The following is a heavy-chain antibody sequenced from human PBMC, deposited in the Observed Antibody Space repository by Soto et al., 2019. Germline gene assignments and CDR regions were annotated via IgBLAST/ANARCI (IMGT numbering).Heavy chain of an antibody. Sequence: EVQLVESGGGLVKPGGSLRLACAASGFTFSNAWMSWVRQAPGKGLEWVARIKSKINGGTTDHAAPVKGRFTISRDDSKNTLYLQMDSLQIDDTAVDYPTTYYYVSASDRIRWAYWGQGALVTVYS. D-gene: IGHD3-16*02. CDR3: TTYYYVSASDRIRWAY. CDR1: GFTFSNAW. J-gene: IGHJ4*02. CDR2: IKSKINGGTT. V-gene: IGHV3-15*01.